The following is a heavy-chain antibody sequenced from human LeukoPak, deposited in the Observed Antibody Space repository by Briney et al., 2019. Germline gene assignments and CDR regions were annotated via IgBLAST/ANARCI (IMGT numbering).Heavy chain of an antibody. Sequence: GASVKVSCKASGDSFGRYGISWARQAPGQGLEWMGRIIPLVDVTNYAQRFQGKVTITADRFTSTAYLELTSLTSDDTAVYYCARDMSPPGVLVTSDYGMDVWGRGTTVIVSS. CDR3: ARDMSPPGVLVTSDYGMDV. CDR2: IIPLVDVT. J-gene: IGHJ6*02. CDR1: GDSFGRYG. D-gene: IGHD2-8*02. V-gene: IGHV1-69*04.